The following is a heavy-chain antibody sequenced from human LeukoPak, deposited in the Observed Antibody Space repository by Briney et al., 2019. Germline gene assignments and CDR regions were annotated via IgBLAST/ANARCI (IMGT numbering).Heavy chain of an antibody. CDR3: ARAFPFDDYGDPDAFDI. V-gene: IGHV4-30-2*01. CDR1: GGSISSGGYY. Sequence: SQTLSLTCAVYGGSISSGGYYCSWIRQPPGKGLEWIGYIYHSGSTYYNPSLKSRVTISVDRSKNQFSLKLTSVTAADTAVYYCARAFPFDDYGDPDAFDIWGQGTMVTVSS. D-gene: IGHD4-17*01. CDR2: IYHSGST. J-gene: IGHJ3*02.